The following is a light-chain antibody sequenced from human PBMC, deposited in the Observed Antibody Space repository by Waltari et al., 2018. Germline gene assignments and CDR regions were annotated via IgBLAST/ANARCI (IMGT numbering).Light chain of an antibody. CDR2: AAS. CDR3: QHSYNTPFPYT. Sequence: IQMTQSPSSLSASVGDRVTITCRSSQSSRNYLNWYQHKPGKAPKLLIYAASGLKSGVPSRFSGSGTRTDFTLTISSLQPEDFATYYCQHSYNTPFPYTFGQGTKLEIK. CDR1: QSSRNY. V-gene: IGKV1-39*01. J-gene: IGKJ2*01.